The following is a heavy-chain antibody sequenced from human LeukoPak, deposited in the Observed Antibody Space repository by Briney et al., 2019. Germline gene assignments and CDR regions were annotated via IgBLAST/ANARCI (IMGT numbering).Heavy chain of an antibody. CDR1: GYTFTSYD. CDR3: ARRPGKMTTVTSRGFDY. D-gene: IGHD4-17*01. CDR2: MNPNSGNT. V-gene: IGHV1-8*01. Sequence: ASVKVSCKASGYTFTSYDINWVRQATGQGLEWMGWMNPNSGNTGYAQKFQGRATMTRNTSISTAYMELGSLRSEDTAVCYCARRPGKMTTVTSRGFDYWGQGTLVTVSS. J-gene: IGHJ4*02.